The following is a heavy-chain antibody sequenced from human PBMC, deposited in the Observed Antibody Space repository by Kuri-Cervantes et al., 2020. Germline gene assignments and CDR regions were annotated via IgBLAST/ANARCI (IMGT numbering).Heavy chain of an antibody. CDR2: INTYNGNT. J-gene: IGHJ4*02. V-gene: IGHV1-18*01. Sequence: ASVKVSCKASGYTFTSYYIRWVRQAPGQGLEWMGWINTYNGNTNYAQKLQGRVTMTTDTSTSTAYMELRRLRSDDTAVYYCARRAAYRHRCSFDYWGQGTMVTVSS. CDR3: ARRAAYRHRCSFDY. D-gene: IGHD1-26*01. CDR1: GYTFTSYY.